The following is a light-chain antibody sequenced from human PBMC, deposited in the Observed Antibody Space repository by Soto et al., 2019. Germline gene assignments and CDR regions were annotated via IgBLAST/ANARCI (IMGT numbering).Light chain of an antibody. CDR2: EVS. Sequence: QSVLTQPPSASGSPGQSVTISCTGTSSDVGDYDYVSWYQHHPGKAPKLMIYEVSKWPSGVPARFSGSKYGNTASLTVSGLQAEDEADYYCSSYAGSNDYVFGTGTKVTVL. CDR1: SSDVGDYDY. V-gene: IGLV2-8*01. CDR3: SSYAGSNDYV. J-gene: IGLJ1*01.